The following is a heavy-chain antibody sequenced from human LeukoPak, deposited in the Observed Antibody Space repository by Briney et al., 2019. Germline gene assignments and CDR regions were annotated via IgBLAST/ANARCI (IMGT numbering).Heavy chain of an antibody. CDR3: ARGVDSSWYSSYYYYMDV. CDR1: GGSISSSSYY. Sequence: SETLSLTCTVSGGSISSSSYYWGWIRQPPGKGLEWIGSIYYSGSTYYNPSLKSRVTISVDTSKNQFSLKLSSVTAADTAVYYCARGVDSSWYSSYYYYMDVWGKGTTVTVSS. J-gene: IGHJ6*03. V-gene: IGHV4-39*07. D-gene: IGHD6-13*01. CDR2: IYYSGST.